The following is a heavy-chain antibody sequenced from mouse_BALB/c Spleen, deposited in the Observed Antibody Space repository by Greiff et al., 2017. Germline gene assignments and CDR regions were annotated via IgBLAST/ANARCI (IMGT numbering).Heavy chain of an antibody. J-gene: IGHJ4*01. Sequence: EVQLQQSGPELVKPGASVKIPCKASGYTFTDYNMDWVKQSHGKSLEWIGDINPNNGGTNYNQKFKGKATLTVDKSSSTAYMELRSLTSEDTAVYYCATLWNAMDYWGQGTSVTVSA. CDR3: ATLWNAMDY. CDR1: GYTFTDYN. CDR2: INPNNGGT. V-gene: IGHV1-18*01. D-gene: IGHD1-1*02.